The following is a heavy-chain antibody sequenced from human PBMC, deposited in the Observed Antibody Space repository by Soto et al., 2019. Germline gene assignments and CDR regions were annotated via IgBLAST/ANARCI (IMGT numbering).Heavy chain of an antibody. CDR2: ISSSGSTA. J-gene: IGHJ4*02. Sequence: PGGSLRLSCAASGFTFSRFELHWVRQAPGKGLEWISYISSSGSTAYYASSVEGRFTISRDNANNSVYLQTDSLRAEDTALYYCTRAAWFPYLSFYWGQGALVTVSS. D-gene: IGHD3-10*01. CDR3: TRAAWFPYLSFY. V-gene: IGHV3-48*03. CDR1: GFTFSRFE.